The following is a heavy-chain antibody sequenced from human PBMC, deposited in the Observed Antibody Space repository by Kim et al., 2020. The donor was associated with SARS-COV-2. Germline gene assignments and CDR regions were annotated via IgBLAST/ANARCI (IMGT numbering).Heavy chain of an antibody. D-gene: IGHD6-19*01. CDR3: ASSYSSGWYKYFDY. J-gene: IGHJ4*02. V-gene: IGHV4-39*01. Sequence: SETLSLTCTVSGGSISSSSYYWGWIRQPPGKGLEWIGSIYYSGSTYYNPSLKSRVTISVDTSKNQFSLKLSSVTAADTAVYYCASSYSSGWYKYFDYWGQGTLVTVSS. CDR1: GGSISSSSYY. CDR2: IYYSGST.